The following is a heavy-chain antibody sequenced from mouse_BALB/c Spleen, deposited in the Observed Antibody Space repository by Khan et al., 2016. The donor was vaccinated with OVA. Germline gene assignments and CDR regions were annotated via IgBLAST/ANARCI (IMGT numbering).Heavy chain of an antibody. Sequence: EVELVESGGGVVKPGGSLKLSCSASGFTFSSYAMSWVRQTPEKRLEWVATISSGGHYTFYPDSVKGRFTISRDNAKNTLYLQMSSRRSEDTAMYYCARSLVDYYAIDYWGQGTSVTVSS. J-gene: IGHJ4*01. D-gene: IGHD2-10*02. CDR3: ARSLVDYYAIDY. CDR2: ISSGGHYT. CDR1: GFTFSSYA. V-gene: IGHV5-9-3*01.